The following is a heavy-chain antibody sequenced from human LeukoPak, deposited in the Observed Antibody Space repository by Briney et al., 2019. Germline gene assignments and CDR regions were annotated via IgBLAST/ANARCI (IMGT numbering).Heavy chain of an antibody. Sequence: PGGSLRLSCAASGFTFSSYWMSWVRQAPGKGLEWVANIKQDGSEKYYVDSVKGRFTISRDNAKNSLYLQMNSLRAEDTAVYYCARVGIVVVPAAMGGYFDYWGQGTLATVSS. J-gene: IGHJ4*02. D-gene: IGHD2-2*01. CDR2: IKQDGSEK. CDR3: ARVGIVVVPAAMGGYFDY. CDR1: GFTFSSYW. V-gene: IGHV3-7*03.